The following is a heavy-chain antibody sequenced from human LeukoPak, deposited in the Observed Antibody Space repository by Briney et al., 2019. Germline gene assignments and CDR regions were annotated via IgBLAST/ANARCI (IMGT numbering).Heavy chain of an antibody. Sequence: PGGSLRLSCAASGFTFSSYAMHWVRQAPGKGLEWVAVISYDGSNKYYADSVKGRFTISRDNSQNTLYLQMNSLRAEDTAVYYCARVALFPVQLERRALDVWGKGTTVTVSS. CDR3: ARVALFPVQLERRALDV. CDR1: GFTFSSYA. V-gene: IGHV3-30-3*01. J-gene: IGHJ6*04. D-gene: IGHD1-1*01. CDR2: ISYDGSNK.